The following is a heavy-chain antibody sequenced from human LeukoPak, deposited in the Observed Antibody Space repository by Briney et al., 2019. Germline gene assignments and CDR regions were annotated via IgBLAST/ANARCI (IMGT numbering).Heavy chain of an antibody. Sequence: QTGGSLRLSCAASGFTFKTHAMSWVRQAPGKGLEWVSRIDDSGVIRSYADSVKGRFTISRDNSKMMLTLQMNSLRAEDTAVYYCAKRLKRNYYYHYAMDVWGQGTTVTVSS. CDR1: GFTFKTHA. CDR2: IDDSGVIR. V-gene: IGHV3-23*01. J-gene: IGHJ6*02. CDR3: AKRLKRNYYYHYAMDV. D-gene: IGHD3-22*01.